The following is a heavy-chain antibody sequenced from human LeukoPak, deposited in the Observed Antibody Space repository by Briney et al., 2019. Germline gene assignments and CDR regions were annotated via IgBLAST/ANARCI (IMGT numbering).Heavy chain of an antibody. CDR2: ISYDGSNK. J-gene: IGHJ3*02. D-gene: IGHD3-10*01. V-gene: IGHV3-30*18. CDR1: GFTFSSYN. Sequence: GGSLRLSCAASGFTFSSYNMNWVRQAPGRGLEWVAVISYDGSNKYYADSVKGRFTISRDNSKNTLYLQMNSLRAEDTAVYYCAKDMVRGVMDAFDIWGQGTMVTVSS. CDR3: AKDMVRGVMDAFDI.